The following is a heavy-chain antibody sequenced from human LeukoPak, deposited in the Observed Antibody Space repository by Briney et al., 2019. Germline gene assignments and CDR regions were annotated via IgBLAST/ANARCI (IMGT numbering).Heavy chain of an antibody. CDR2: FDPEDGET. CDR3: ATDIRSTVEFDN. Sequence: ASVTVSCTVSGYTLTELSMHWVRQAPGKGLEWMGGFDPEDGETIYAQKFQGRVTMTEDTSTDTAYMELSSLRSEDTAVYYCATDIRSTVEFDNWGQGTLVTVSS. CDR1: GYTLTELS. D-gene: IGHD4-23*01. V-gene: IGHV1-24*01. J-gene: IGHJ4*02.